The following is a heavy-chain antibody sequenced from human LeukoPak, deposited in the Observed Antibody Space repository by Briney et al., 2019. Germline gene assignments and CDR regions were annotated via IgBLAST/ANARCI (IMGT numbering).Heavy chain of an antibody. Sequence: PGGSLRLSCAASGFTFSSCAMSWVRQAPGKGLEWVSAISGSGGSTYYADSVKGRFTISRDNSKNTLYLQMNSLRAEDTAVYYCAREDYYGSEEGPGFDYWGQGTLVTVSS. D-gene: IGHD3-10*01. J-gene: IGHJ4*02. CDR1: GFTFSSCA. CDR2: ISGSGGST. V-gene: IGHV3-23*01. CDR3: AREDYYGSEEGPGFDY.